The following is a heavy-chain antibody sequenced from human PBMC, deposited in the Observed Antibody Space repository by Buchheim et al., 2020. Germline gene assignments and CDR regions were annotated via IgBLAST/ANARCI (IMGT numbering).Heavy chain of an antibody. Sequence: VQLVESGGGLVQPGGSLRLSCAASGFTFSSYSMNWVRQAPGKGLEWVAAISYDGSNKYYVDSVKGRFTISRDNSKNTLYLQMNSLRTEDTALYYCSGAAAGTYAWFDPWGQGTL. CDR2: ISYDGSNK. D-gene: IGHD6-13*01. V-gene: IGHV3-30*03. CDR1: GFTFSSYS. CDR3: SGAAAGTYAWFDP. J-gene: IGHJ5*02.